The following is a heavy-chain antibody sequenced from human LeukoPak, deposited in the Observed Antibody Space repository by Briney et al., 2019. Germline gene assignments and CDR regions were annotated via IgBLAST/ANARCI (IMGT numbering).Heavy chain of an antibody. D-gene: IGHD6-25*01. Sequence: PSETLSLTCAVYGGSFSGYYWSWIRQPPGKGLEWIGEINRSGSTNYNPSLKSRVTISVDTSKNQFSLKLSSVTAADTAVYYCARGRIAADDWGQGTLVTVSS. CDR3: ARGRIAADD. V-gene: IGHV4-34*01. CDR2: INRSGST. J-gene: IGHJ4*02. CDR1: GGSFSGYY.